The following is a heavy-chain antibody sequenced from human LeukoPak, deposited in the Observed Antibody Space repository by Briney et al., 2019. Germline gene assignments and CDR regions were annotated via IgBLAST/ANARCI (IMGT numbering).Heavy chain of an antibody. Sequence: SETLSLTCAVYGVSFSGYYWSWIRQPPGKGLEWIGEINHSGSTNYNPSLKSRVTISVDTSRNQFSLKLSSVTAADTAVYYCARASEGCSSTSCYRFDCWGQGTLVTVSS. CDR2: INHSGST. J-gene: IGHJ4*02. D-gene: IGHD2-2*01. CDR1: GVSFSGYY. CDR3: ARASEGCSSTSCYRFDC. V-gene: IGHV4-34*01.